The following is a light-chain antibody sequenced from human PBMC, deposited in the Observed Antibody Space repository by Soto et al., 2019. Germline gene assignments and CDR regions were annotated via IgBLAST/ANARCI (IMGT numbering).Light chain of an antibody. V-gene: IGKV1-6*01. Sequence: AIPMTQSPSSLSVSVGDRVTITCRASQDIGNDLGWYQQKPGKAPNLLISAASSLQGGVPSRFSGSGSGTDFTLTISSLQPEDFATYYCLQDYNYPYTFGQGTKLEIK. CDR1: QDIGND. CDR2: AAS. CDR3: LQDYNYPYT. J-gene: IGKJ2*01.